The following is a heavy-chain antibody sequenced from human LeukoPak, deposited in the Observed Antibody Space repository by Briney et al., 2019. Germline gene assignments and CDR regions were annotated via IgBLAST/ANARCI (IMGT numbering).Heavy chain of an antibody. Sequence: PGGSLRLSCAASGFTFSSYSMNWVRQAPGKGLEWVSYISDGSKTIYYADSVKGRFTISRDNAKNSLSLQMNSLRADDTAVYYCARDSTALFDFWGQGTLVTVSS. CDR1: GFTFSSYS. D-gene: IGHD4-17*01. V-gene: IGHV3-48*01. CDR3: ARDSTALFDF. CDR2: ISDGSKTI. J-gene: IGHJ4*02.